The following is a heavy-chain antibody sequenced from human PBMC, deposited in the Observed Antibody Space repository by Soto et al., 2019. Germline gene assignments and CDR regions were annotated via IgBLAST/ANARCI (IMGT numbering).Heavy chain of an antibody. CDR1: GLTFTNYW. Sequence: EVQLVESGGGLVQPGGSLRLSCAASGLTFTNYWMHWVRQAPGKGLVWVSRINSDETTTNYADSVKGRFTISSDIAKNTLYLPMNCLREDDTAVYYCALSHTGTTDYWGQGTLVTVSS. D-gene: IGHD4-17*01. CDR3: ALSHTGTTDY. CDR2: INSDETTT. J-gene: IGHJ4*02. V-gene: IGHV3-74*01.